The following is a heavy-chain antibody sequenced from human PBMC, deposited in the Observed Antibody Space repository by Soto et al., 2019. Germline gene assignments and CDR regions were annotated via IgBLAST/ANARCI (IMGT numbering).Heavy chain of an antibody. D-gene: IGHD6-13*01. CDR3: VKDRAVGRSWYDAFGI. J-gene: IGHJ3*02. CDR1: GFTFNSNY. Sequence: PGGSLRLSCSASGFTFNSNYMHWVRRTPGEGLEFVSMITSNGEITYYADSVKGRFTISRDNSKNTLYLQMSSLRPEDTAVYYCVKDRAVGRSWYDAFGIWGHGTMVTVSS. CDR2: ITSNGEIT. V-gene: IGHV3-64D*06.